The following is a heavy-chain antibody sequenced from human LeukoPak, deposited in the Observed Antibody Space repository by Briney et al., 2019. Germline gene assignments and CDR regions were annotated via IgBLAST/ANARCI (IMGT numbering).Heavy chain of an antibody. CDR3: ARDHSMANTAWWFDP. CDR2: IIPIFGTA. D-gene: IGHD5-24*01. V-gene: IGHV1-69*06. J-gene: IGHJ5*02. CDR1: GGTFSSYA. Sequence: SVKVSCKASGGTFSSYAISWVRQAPGQGLEWMGGIIPIFGTANYAQKFQGRVTITADKSTSTAYMELSSLRSEDTAVYYCARDHSMANTAWWFDPWGQGTLVTVSS.